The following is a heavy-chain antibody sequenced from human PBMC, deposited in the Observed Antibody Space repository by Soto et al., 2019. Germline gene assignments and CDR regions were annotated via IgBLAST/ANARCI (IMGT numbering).Heavy chain of an antibody. V-gene: IGHV3-33*01. CDR2: IWYDGSRK. J-gene: IGHJ4*02. Sequence: QVQLVASGGGVVQPGTSLRLSCAAFGFTLSRYGMHWVRQAPGKGLEWVAVIWYDGSRKYYADSVKGRFIIFKDNSKLDLQMNSLRVDDTAVYYCVRDPATVTSYFDYWGLGTLVTVSS. D-gene: IGHD4-17*01. CDR1: GFTLSRYG. CDR3: VRDPATVTSYFDY.